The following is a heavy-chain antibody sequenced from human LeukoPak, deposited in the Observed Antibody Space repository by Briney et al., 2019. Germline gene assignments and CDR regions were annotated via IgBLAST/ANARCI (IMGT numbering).Heavy chain of an antibody. J-gene: IGHJ4*02. V-gene: IGHV3-30*02. Sequence: GGSLRLSCAASGFTFSSYGMHWVRQAPGKGLEWVAFIRYDGSNKYYADSVKGRFTISRDNSKNTLYLQMNSLRAEDTAVCYCARAQGYDYWSGSMDYWGQGTLVTVSS. D-gene: IGHD3-3*01. CDR1: GFTFSSYG. CDR3: ARAQGYDYWSGSMDY. CDR2: IRYDGSNK.